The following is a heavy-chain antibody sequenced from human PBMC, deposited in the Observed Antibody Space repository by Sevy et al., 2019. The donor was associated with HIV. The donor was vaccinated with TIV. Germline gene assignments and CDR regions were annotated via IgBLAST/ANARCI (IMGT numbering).Heavy chain of an antibody. J-gene: IGHJ4*02. CDR3: TRDLPPSATTVAHFDY. Sequence: GGSLRLSCAASGFIFSSYEMYWVRQAPGMGLEWVSSISQSGSSVYYSDSVKGRFTISRDNAKNSLYLQMNSLRAEDTAVYYCTRDLPPSATTVAHFDYWGQGTLVTVSS. V-gene: IGHV3-48*03. D-gene: IGHD4-17*01. CDR1: GFIFSSYE. CDR2: ISQSGSSV.